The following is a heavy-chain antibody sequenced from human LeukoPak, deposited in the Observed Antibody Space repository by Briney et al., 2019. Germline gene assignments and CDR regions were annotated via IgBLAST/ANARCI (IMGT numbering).Heavy chain of an antibody. CDR3: ARDYEGIIMVRGVPLSPQTVFDP. V-gene: IGHV1-2*02. D-gene: IGHD3-10*01. CDR1: GYTFNGYY. CDR2: INPYSGGT. Sequence: ASVKVSCKASGYTFNGYYIHWVRQAPGQGLEWMGWINPYSGGTNYAQKFQGRVTMTRDTSISTAYMELSRLRSDDTAVYYCARDYEGIIMVRGVPLSPQTVFDPWGQGTLVTVSS. J-gene: IGHJ5*02.